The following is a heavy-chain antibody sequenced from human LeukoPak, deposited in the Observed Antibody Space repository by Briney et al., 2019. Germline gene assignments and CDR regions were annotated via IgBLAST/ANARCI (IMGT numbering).Heavy chain of an antibody. J-gene: IGHJ1*01. D-gene: IGHD4-23*01. V-gene: IGHV3-9*01. Sequence: GGSLRLSCAASGFTFDDYAMHWVRQAPGKGLEWVSGISWNSGSIGYADSVKGRFTISRDNAKNSLYLQMNSLRAEDTALHYCAKDMSVGGSHQYFQHWGQGTLVTVSS. CDR1: GFTFDDYA. CDR2: ISWNSGSI. CDR3: AKDMSVGGSHQYFQH.